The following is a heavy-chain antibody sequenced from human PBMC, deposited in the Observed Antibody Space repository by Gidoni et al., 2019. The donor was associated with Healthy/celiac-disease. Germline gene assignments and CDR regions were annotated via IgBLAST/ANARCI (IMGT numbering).Heavy chain of an antibody. V-gene: IGHV1-69*01. CDR1: GGTFSSYA. CDR2: IIPIFGTA. Sequence: QVQLVQSGAEVKMPGSSVKVSCVTSGGTFSSYAISWVRQDPGQGLEWMGGIIPIFGTANYAQKFQGRVTITADESTSTAYMELSSLRSEDTAVYYCARDSTSPRAFDIWSQGTMVTVSS. CDR3: ARDSTSPRAFDI. D-gene: IGHD2-2*01. J-gene: IGHJ3*02.